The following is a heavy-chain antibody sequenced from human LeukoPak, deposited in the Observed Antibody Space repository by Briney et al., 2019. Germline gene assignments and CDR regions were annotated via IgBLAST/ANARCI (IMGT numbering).Heavy chain of an antibody. Sequence: GGSLTLSCAASGFTFSSYAMSWVRQAPGKGLEWVSDISCSGGNTYYADYVKGRFTISRENSKKTLYVQVNSLGTEDTAAYYWAKGSYYDSSGSFYFDYWGQGTLVTVSS. D-gene: IGHD3-22*01. CDR2: ISCSGGNT. V-gene: IGHV3-23*01. J-gene: IGHJ4*02. CDR3: AKGSYYDSSGSFYFDY. CDR1: GFTFSSYA.